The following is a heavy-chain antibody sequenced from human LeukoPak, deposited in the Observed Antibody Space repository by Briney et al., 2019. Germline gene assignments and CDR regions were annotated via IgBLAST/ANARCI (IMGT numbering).Heavy chain of an antibody. CDR3: ARLRGSCGGDAFDI. Sequence: GGSLRLSCAASGFTFSSYSMNWVRQAPGKGLEWVSSISSSSSYIYYADSVKGRFTISRDNAKNSLYLQMNSLRAEDTAVYYCARLRGSCGGDAFDIWGQGTVVTVSS. CDR1: GFTFSSYS. CDR2: ISSSSSYI. J-gene: IGHJ3*02. V-gene: IGHV3-21*01. D-gene: IGHD1-26*01.